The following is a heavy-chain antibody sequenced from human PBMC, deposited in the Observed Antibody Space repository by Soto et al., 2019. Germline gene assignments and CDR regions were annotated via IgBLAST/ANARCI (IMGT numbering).Heavy chain of an antibody. Sequence: GGSLRLSCAASGFTFSSYSMNWVRQAPGKGLEWVSSISGSSSSIYYADSLKGRFTISRDNAKNSLYLQMNTLRAEDSAVYCCARGDYGLDYWGRGNLVTVSS. CDR2: ISGSSSSI. D-gene: IGHD4-17*01. V-gene: IGHV3-21*01. J-gene: IGHJ4*02. CDR1: GFTFSSYS. CDR3: ARGDYGLDY.